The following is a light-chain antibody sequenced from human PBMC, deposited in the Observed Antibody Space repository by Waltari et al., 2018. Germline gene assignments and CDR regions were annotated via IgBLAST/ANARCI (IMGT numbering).Light chain of an antibody. CDR1: SSDVGGYNY. CDR3: SSYTSSSTLV. Sequence: QSALTQPASVSGSPGQSITISCTGTSSDVGGYNYVPWYQQHPGKAPKLMIYDVSNRPSGVSNRFAVSKSGNTASLTISGLQAEDEAEYYSSSYTSSSTLVFGGGTKLTVL. CDR2: DVS. J-gene: IGLJ2*01. V-gene: IGLV2-14*03.